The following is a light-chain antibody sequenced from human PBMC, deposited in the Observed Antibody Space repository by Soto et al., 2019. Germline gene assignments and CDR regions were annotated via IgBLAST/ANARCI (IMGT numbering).Light chain of an antibody. Sequence: EVVLTQSPVTLSLSPVERSTLSCMASQSVSNNYLAWYQQNPGQAPRLLIYGASNRATGIPDRFSGSGSGTDFTLTISRLEPEDFAVYYCQQYGSSGTFGQGTKVDI. CDR2: GAS. V-gene: IGKV3-20*01. CDR1: QSVSNNY. CDR3: QQYGSSGT. J-gene: IGKJ1*01.